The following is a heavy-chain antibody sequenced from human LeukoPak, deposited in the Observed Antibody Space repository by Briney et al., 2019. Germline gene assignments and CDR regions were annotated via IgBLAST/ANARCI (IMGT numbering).Heavy chain of an antibody. D-gene: IGHD3-22*01. CDR1: GGTFSSYT. J-gene: IGHJ5*02. Sequence: ASVKVSCKASGGTFSSYTISWVRQAPGQGLEWMGRIIPILGIANYAQKFQGRVTITADKSTSTAYMELSSLRSEDTAVYYCATDSSGYYYVGWFDPWGQGTLVTVSS. CDR2: IIPILGIA. CDR3: ATDSSGYYYVGWFDP. V-gene: IGHV1-69*02.